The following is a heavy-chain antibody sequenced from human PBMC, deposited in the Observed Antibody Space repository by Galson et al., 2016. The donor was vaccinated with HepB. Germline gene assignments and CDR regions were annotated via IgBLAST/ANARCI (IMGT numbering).Heavy chain of an antibody. J-gene: IGHJ4*02. CDR1: GASINSHNFY. CDR3: VDTYYYDSGSSYFTAAGFDY. V-gene: IGHV4-39*01. Sequence: SETLSLTCTVSGASINSHNFYWGWIRQPPGKGLEWIGSISYSWSTYYNPFLKSRLTISVDTSKNQFSLKLTSVTAADTAVYYCVDTYYYDSGSSYFTAAGFDYWGQGTLVTVSS. D-gene: IGHD3-22*01. CDR2: ISYSWST.